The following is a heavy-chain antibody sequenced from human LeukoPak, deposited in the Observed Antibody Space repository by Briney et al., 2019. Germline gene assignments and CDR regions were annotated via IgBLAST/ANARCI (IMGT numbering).Heavy chain of an antibody. J-gene: IGHJ4*02. D-gene: IGHD3-22*01. V-gene: IGHV4-59*01. Sequence: SETLSLTRTVSGSSITYYYWSWIPQPPGRGLEWLGYIYDNGATTTKYNPSLKSRVTISLDTSRNHFSLNLTPVTAADTAVYYWARGLGSSGYLGNWGQGTLVTVSS. CDR1: GSSITYYY. CDR3: ARGLGSSGYLGN. CDR2: IYDNGATTT.